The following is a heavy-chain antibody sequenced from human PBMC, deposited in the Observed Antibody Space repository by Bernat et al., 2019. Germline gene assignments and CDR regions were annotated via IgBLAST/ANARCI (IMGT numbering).Heavy chain of an antibody. CDR1: GYTFTGYY. J-gene: IGHJ5*02. Sequence: QVQLVQSGAEVKKPGASVKVSCKASGYTFTGYYMHWVRQAPGQGLEWMGWINPNSGGTNYAQKFQDWVTMTSDTSISTAYMELSRLRSDDTAVYYCERSILYTEGNWFDAWGQGTLVTVSS. V-gene: IGHV1-2*04. D-gene: IGHD2-15*01. CDR3: ERSILYTEGNWFDA. CDR2: INPNSGGT.